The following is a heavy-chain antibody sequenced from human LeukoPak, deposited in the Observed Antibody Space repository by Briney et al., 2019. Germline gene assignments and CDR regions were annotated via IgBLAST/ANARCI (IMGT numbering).Heavy chain of an antibody. Sequence: PSETLSLTCAVYGASFSGYYWSWIRQPPGKGLEWIGEINHIGSTNYNPSLKSRVTISVDTSKNQFSLKLSSVTDADTAVYYCAKDPDCTSGICYTFFDYWGQGTLVTVSS. J-gene: IGHJ4*02. CDR1: GASFSGYY. CDR2: INHIGST. V-gene: IGHV4-34*01. CDR3: AKDPDCTSGICYTFFDY. D-gene: IGHD2-8*01.